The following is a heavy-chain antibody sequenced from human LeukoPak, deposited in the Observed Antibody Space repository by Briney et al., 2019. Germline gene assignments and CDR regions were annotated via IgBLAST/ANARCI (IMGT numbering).Heavy chain of an antibody. CDR1: GGSITNYY. V-gene: IGHV4-4*07. CDR2: IYSSGIT. J-gene: IGHJ4*02. Sequence: SETLSLTCTVSGGSITNYYWSWFRQPAGKELEWIGRIYSSGITNYNPSLKSRVSMSIDMSKNQFSLNLNSVTAADTAVYYCARDRGIATPNFDYWGQGTLVTVSS. D-gene: IGHD1-1*01. CDR3: ARDRGIATPNFDY.